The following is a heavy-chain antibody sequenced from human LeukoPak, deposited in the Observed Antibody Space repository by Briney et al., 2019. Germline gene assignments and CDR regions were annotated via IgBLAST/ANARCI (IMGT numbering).Heavy chain of an antibody. J-gene: IGHJ4*02. V-gene: IGHV1-69*13. Sequence: ASVKVSCKVSGYSFTELSIHWVRQAPGQGLEWMGGIIPIFGTANYAQKFQGRVTITADESTSTAYMELSSLRSEDTAVYYCARGYRTGYCSGGSCYPFDYWGQGTLVTVSS. CDR3: ARGYRTGYCSGGSCYPFDY. CDR2: IIPIFGTA. CDR1: GYSFTELS. D-gene: IGHD2-15*01.